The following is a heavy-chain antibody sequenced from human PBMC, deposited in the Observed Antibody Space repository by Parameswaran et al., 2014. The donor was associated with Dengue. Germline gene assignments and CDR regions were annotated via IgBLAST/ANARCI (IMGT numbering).Heavy chain of an antibody. CDR3: AKDGAGTVHNWFDP. D-gene: IGHD6-13*01. Sequence: RWIRQPPGKGLEWVSAISGSGGSTYYADSVKGRFTISRDNSKNTLYLQMNSLRAEDTAVYYCAKDGAGTVHNWFDPWGQGTLVTVSS. V-gene: IGHV3-23*01. J-gene: IGHJ5*02. CDR2: ISGSGGST.